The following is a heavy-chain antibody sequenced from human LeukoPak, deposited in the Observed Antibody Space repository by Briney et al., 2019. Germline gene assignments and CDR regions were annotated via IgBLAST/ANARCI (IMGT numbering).Heavy chain of an antibody. Sequence: PGGSLRLSCAASEFTFSSYSMNWVRQAPGKGLEWVSYITNSGNSKSYADSVKGRFTISRDNTKNSLYLQMNGLRAEDTAVYYCARDKYGDYGLDYWGPGTLVTVSS. D-gene: IGHD4-17*01. CDR3: ARDKYGDYGLDY. V-gene: IGHV3-48*01. J-gene: IGHJ4*02. CDR1: EFTFSSYS. CDR2: ITNSGNSK.